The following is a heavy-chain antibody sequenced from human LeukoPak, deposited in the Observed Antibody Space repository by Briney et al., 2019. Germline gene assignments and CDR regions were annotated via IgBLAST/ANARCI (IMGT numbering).Heavy chain of an antibody. Sequence: SVKVSCKASGGTFSSYAISWVRQAPGQGLEWMGRIIPILGIANYAQKFQGRVTITADKSTSTAYMELSSLRSEDTAVYYCARDFSVVVVAATPEGYGMDVWGQGTTVTVSS. J-gene: IGHJ6*02. V-gene: IGHV1-69*04. CDR2: IIPILGIA. CDR3: ARDFSVVVVAATPEGYGMDV. D-gene: IGHD2-15*01. CDR1: GGTFSSYA.